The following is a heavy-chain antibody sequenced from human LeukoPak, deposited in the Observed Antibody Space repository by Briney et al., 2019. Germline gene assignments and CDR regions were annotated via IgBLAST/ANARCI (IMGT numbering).Heavy chain of an antibody. CDR1: GCTLLYCA. CDR2: IIPIFGTA. J-gene: IGHJ1*01. Sequence: SVTDSLQGSGCTLLYCASSSVRQAPGQGLEWMGGIIPIFGTANYAQKFQGRVTITADESTSTAYMELSSLRPEDTAVYYCARVADRSGFDLGGQGPVVSVSS. D-gene: IGHD3-22*01. V-gene: IGHV1-69*13. CDR3: ARVADRSGFDL.